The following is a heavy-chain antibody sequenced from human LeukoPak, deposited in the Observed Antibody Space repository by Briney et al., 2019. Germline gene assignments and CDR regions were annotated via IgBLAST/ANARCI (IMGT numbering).Heavy chain of an antibody. CDR2: ISSSGSTI. D-gene: IGHD2-2*01. CDR1: GFTFSSYE. V-gene: IGHV3-48*03. Sequence: GGSLRLSCAASGFTFSSYEMSWVRQAPGKGLEWVSYISSSGSTIYYADSVKGRFTISRDNAKNSLYLQMNSLRAEDTAVYYCARYCSSTSCYYYYYGMDVWGQGTTVTVSS. CDR3: ARYCSSTSCYYYYYGMDV. J-gene: IGHJ6*02.